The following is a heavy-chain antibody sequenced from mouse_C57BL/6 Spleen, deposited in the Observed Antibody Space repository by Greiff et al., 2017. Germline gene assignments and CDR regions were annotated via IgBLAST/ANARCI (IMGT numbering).Heavy chain of an antibody. CDR2: ISNGGGST. J-gene: IGHJ2*01. CDR1: GFTFSDYY. CDR3: ARQNLYYFDC. Sequence: EVKLVESGGGLVQPGGSLKLSCAASGFTFSDYYMYWVRQTPEKRLEWVAYISNGGGSTYYPDTVKGRFTISRDNAKNTLYLQMSRLKSEDTAMYYCARQNLYYFDCWGQGTTLTVSS. V-gene: IGHV5-12*01.